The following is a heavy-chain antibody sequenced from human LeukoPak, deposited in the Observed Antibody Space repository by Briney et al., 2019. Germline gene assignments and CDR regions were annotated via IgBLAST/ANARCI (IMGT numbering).Heavy chain of an antibody. CDR1: GGSISSYY. V-gene: IGHV4-59*01. Sequence: SETLSLTCTVSGGSISSYYWSWIRQPPGKGLEWIGYIYYSGSTNYNPSLKSQVTISVDTSKNQFSLKLSSVTAADTAVYYCARGSEGDCIDHWGQGTLVTVSS. CDR3: ARGSEGDCIDH. CDR2: IYYSGST. D-gene: IGHD2-21*01. J-gene: IGHJ4*02.